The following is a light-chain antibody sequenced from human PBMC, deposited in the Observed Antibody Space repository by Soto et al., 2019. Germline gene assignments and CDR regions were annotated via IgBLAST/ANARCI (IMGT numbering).Light chain of an antibody. Sequence: EIVLTQSPGTLSLSPGERATLSCRGSQSVSSSYLAWYQQKPGQAPRLLMYGVSSRATGIPDRFSGSGSGTDFTLTISRLEPEDSAVYYCQQYGSSPGTFGQGTKVEIK. CDR1: QSVSSSY. V-gene: IGKV3-20*01. J-gene: IGKJ1*01. CDR2: GVS. CDR3: QQYGSSPGT.